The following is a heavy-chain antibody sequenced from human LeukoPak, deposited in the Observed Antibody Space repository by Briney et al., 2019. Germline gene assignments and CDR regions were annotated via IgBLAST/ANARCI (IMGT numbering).Heavy chain of an antibody. CDR1: GFTFSRYW. CDR3: ARGRNGAYYYGSGSYYDIDY. D-gene: IGHD3-10*01. Sequence: GGSLRLSCAASGFTFSRYWMAWVRQAPGKGLEWVANIKQDGSEAVYVDSVRGRFTISRDNAKNSLYLQMNSLRAEDTAVYYCARGRNGAYYYGSGSYYDIDYWGQGTLVTVSS. J-gene: IGHJ4*02. V-gene: IGHV3-7*03. CDR2: IKQDGSEA.